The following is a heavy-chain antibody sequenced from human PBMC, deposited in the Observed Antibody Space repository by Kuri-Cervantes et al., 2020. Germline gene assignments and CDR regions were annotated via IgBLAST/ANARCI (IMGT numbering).Heavy chain of an antibody. CDR3: ARTSGYYVY. CDR1: GGSFSGYY. CDR2: INHSGST. V-gene: IGHV4-34*01. D-gene: IGHD3-22*01. Sequence: GSLRLSCAVYGGSFSGYYWSWIRQPPGKGLEWIGEINHSGSTNYNPSLKSRVTISVDTSKNQFSLKLSSVTAADTAVYYCARTSGYYVYWGQGTLVTVSS. J-gene: IGHJ4*02.